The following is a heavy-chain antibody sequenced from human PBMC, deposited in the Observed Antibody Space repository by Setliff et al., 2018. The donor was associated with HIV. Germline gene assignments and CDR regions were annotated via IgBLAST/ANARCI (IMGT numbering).Heavy chain of an antibody. J-gene: IGHJ3*02. CDR2: IKQDGSEK. V-gene: IGHV3-7*03. CDR1: GFTFSSHW. CDR3: AKHFLLWSNAFHI. Sequence: GGSLRLSCAASGFTFSSHWMSWIRQAPGKGLEWVASIKQDGSEKYFVDSVKGRFTISRDNAKDSMFLQMNSLRAEDTAVYYCAKHFLLWSNAFHIWGQGTMVTVSS. D-gene: IGHD2-21*01.